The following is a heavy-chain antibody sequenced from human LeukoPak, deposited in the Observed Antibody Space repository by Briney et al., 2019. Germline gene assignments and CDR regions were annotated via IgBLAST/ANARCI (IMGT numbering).Heavy chain of an antibody. V-gene: IGHV3-7*02. CDR1: GLTFRSYW. D-gene: IGHD1-26*01. CDR3: VPHAGTVGY. CDR2: IKEDGSEK. Sequence: GGSLRLSCVASGLTFRSYWMSWVRQAPGKGLEWVANIKEDGSEKYYVDSVKGRFTISRDNAKNSLHLQMNSLRAEDTAVYYCVPHAGTVGYWGQGTLVSVSS. J-gene: IGHJ4*02.